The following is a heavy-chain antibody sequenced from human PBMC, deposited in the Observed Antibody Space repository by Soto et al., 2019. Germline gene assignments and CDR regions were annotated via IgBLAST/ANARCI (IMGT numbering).Heavy chain of an antibody. D-gene: IGHD2-2*01. J-gene: IGHJ6*02. CDR2: IYYSGST. Sequence: QVQLQESGPGLVKPSQTLSLTCTVSGGSISSGGYYWSWIRQHPGKGLEWIGYIYYSGSTYYNPSLKSRVTISVDTSKSQFSLKLSSVTAADTAVYYCARVEVPAAHYGMDVWGQGTTVTVSS. CDR1: GGSISSGGYY. V-gene: IGHV4-31*03. CDR3: ARVEVPAAHYGMDV.